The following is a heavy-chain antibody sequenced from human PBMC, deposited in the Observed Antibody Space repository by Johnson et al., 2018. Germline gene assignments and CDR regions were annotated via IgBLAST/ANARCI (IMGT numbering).Heavy chain of an antibody. V-gene: IGHV3-73*01. D-gene: IGHD1-26*01. CDR3: TRTMGTTGLRGYYYYHMDV. CDR2: IGSKTNSYAT. Sequence: VQLVQSGGGVVQPGRSLRLSCAASGFTFSGSAMHWVRQASGKGLEWVGRIGSKTNSYATAYAASVKGRFTVSRDASKNTAYVQMDSLKTEDTAVYYCTRTMGTTGLRGYYYYHMDVWGKGTTVTVSS. CDR1: GFTFSGSA. J-gene: IGHJ6*03.